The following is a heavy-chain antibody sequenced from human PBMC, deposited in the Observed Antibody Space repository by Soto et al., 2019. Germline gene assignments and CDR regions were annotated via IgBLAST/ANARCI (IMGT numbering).Heavy chain of an antibody. CDR2: IATYNSNR. J-gene: IGHJ5*02. Sequence: HLVQSGPEVKKPGASITVSCKTSGDTFTNFGLSWVRQAPGQGLEWMGWIATYNSNRNYAQKFQGRLTLTTDTSTDTAYIGLKGLGYDHTAVYYWARVLRGVFNWVDPWGQGTLVTVSS. D-gene: IGHD3-10*01. CDR3: ARVLRGVFNWVDP. V-gene: IGHV1-18*01. CDR1: GDTFTNFG.